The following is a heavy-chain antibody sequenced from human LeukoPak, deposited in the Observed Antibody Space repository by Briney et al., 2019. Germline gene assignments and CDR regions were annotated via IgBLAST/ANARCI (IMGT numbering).Heavy chain of an antibody. J-gene: IGHJ4*02. CDR1: GFTFSSYW. CDR2: IKQDGSGK. CDR3: ARDIDSGYADY. Sequence: GGSLRLSCAASGFTFSSYWMSWVRQAPGKGLEWVANIKQDGSGKYYVDSVKGRFTISRNNAKNSLYLQMNSLRAEDTAVYYCARDIDSGYADYWGQGTLVTVSS. V-gene: IGHV3-7*01. D-gene: IGHD5-12*01.